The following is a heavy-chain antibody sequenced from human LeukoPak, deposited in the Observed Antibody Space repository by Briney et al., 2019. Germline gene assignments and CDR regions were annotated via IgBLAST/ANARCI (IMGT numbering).Heavy chain of an antibody. J-gene: IGHJ4*02. CDR3: ERGAPLRLGELSLGQYDY. CDR1: GGTFSSYA. Sequence: RWASVKVSCKASGGTFSSYAISWVRQAPGQGLEWTGGIIPIFGTANYAQKLQGRVTMTTDTSTSTAYVELRSLRSDDTAVYYCERGAPLRLGELSLGQYDYWGEGTLVTVSS. D-gene: IGHD3-16*02. CDR2: IIPIFGTA. V-gene: IGHV1-69*05.